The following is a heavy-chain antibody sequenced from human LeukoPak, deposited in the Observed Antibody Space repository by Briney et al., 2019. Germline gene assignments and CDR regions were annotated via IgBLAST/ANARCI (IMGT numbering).Heavy chain of an antibody. J-gene: IGHJ4*02. CDR3: ARDYYDSSGYYYPFDY. CDR2: IIPIFGTA. Sequence: SVKVSCKASGGTSSSYAISWVRQAPGQGLEWMGGIIPIFGTANYAQKFQGRVTITADESTSTAYMELSSLRSEDTAVYYCARDYYDSSGYYYPFDYWGQGTLVTVSS. D-gene: IGHD3-22*01. V-gene: IGHV1-69*13. CDR1: GGTSSSYA.